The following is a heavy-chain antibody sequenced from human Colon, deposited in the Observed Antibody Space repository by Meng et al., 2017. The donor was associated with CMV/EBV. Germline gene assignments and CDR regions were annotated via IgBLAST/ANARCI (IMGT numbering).Heavy chain of an antibody. CDR1: GGSFSGYY. CDR3: ARGMSRNWYFDL. CDR2: INHSGST. D-gene: IGHD5/OR15-5a*01. Sequence: SETLSLTCAVYGGSFSGYYWSWIRQPPGKGLEWIGAINHSGSTNYNPSLKSRVTISVDTSKNQFSLKLSSVTAADTAVYYCARGMSRNWYFDLWGRGTLVTVSS. J-gene: IGHJ2*01. V-gene: IGHV4-34*01.